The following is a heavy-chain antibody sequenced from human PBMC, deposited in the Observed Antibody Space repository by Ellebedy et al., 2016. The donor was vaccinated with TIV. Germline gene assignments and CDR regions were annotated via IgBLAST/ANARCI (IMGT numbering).Heavy chain of an antibody. CDR1: GYTFTANY. V-gene: IGHV1-2*02. CDR3: ARVRRGSSGMDV. CDR2: INPDSGGT. D-gene: IGHD6-13*01. Sequence: ASVKVSCKASGYTFTANYLHWVRQAPGQGLEWMGWINPDSGGTSLAQKFQGRVTMTRDTSINTAYMHLSRLESDDTAVYYCARVRRGSSGMDVWGQGTTVTVSS. J-gene: IGHJ6*02.